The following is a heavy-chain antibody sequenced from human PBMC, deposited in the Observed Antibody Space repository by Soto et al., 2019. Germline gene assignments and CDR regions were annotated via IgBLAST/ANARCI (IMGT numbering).Heavy chain of an antibody. CDR2: MNPNSGNT. CDR1: GYTFTSYD. J-gene: IGHJ6*03. V-gene: IGHV1-8*01. Sequence: QVQLVQSGAEVKKPGASVKVSCKASGYTFTSYDINWVRQATGQGLEWMGWMNPNSGNTGYVQKFQVRVTMSRNTSISTAYMELSSLRSEDTAVYYCARGLFDYYYYYMDVWGKGTTVTVSS. CDR3: ARGLFDYYYYYMDV. D-gene: IGHD3-10*02.